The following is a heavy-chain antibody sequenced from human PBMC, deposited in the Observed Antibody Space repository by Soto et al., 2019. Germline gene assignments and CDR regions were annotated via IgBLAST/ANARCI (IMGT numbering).Heavy chain of an antibody. CDR3: AKAPLTGTTRISWFDP. J-gene: IGHJ5*02. CDR2: ISGSGGST. CDR1: GFPFSSYA. Sequence: GGSLRLSCTASGFPFSSYAMSWVRQAPGKGLEWVSAISGSGGSTYYADSVKGRFTISRDNSKNTLYLQMNSLRAEDTAVYYCAKAPLTGTTRISWFDPWGQGTLVTVSS. D-gene: IGHD1-7*01. V-gene: IGHV3-23*01.